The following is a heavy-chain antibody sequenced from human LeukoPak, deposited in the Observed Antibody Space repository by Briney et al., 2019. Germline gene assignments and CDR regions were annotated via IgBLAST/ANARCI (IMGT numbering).Heavy chain of an antibody. D-gene: IGHD5-12*01. CDR2: IYTSGST. Sequence: SETLSLTCTVSGGSISSGGYYWSWIRQPAGKGLEWIGRIYTSGSTNYNPSLKSRVTISVDRSKNQFSLKLSSVTAADTAVYYCARVATATGAIVDYWGQGTLVTVSS. V-gene: IGHV4-61*02. J-gene: IGHJ4*02. CDR3: ARVATATGAIVDY. CDR1: GGSISSGGYY.